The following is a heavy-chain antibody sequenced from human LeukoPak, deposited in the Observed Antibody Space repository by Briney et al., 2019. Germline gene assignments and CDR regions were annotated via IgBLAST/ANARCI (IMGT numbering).Heavy chain of an antibody. J-gene: IGHJ5*02. D-gene: IGHD2-2*01. CDR1: GGTISSGNYY. CDR2: IYYSGST. V-gene: IGHV4-30-4*08. CDR3: ARVDVVIPTAPRFDP. Sequence: SRTLSLTCTVSGGTISSGNYYWSWIRQPPGKGLEWIGYIYYSGSTYYNLSLKSRVTISGDTSKNQFSLKLSSVTAADTAVYYCARVDVVIPTAPRFDPWGQGTLVTVSS.